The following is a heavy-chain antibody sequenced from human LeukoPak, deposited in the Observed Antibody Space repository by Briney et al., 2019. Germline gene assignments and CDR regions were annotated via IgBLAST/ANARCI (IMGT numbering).Heavy chain of an antibody. CDR2: IRSKAYGGTT. J-gene: IGHJ4*02. CDR1: GFTLSSYT. CDR3: TRDQTPYY. V-gene: IGHV3-49*04. Sequence: PGGSLRLSCAASGFTLSSYTMNWVRQAPGKGLEWVGFIRSKAYGGTTEYAASVKGRFTISRDDSKSIAYLQMNSLKTEDTAVYYCTRDQTPYYWGQGTLVTVSS.